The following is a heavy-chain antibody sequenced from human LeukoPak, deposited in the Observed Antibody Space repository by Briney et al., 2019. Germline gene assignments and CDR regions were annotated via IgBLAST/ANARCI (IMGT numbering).Heavy chain of an antibody. CDR1: GGSISSGDYY. Sequence: SETLSLTCTVSGGSISSGDYYWSWIRQPPGKGLEWIGYIYYSGSTYYNPSLKSRVTISVDTSKNQFSLKLSSVTAADTAVYYCARAKPASYYDFWSGYSIDAFDVWGQGTMATVSS. V-gene: IGHV4-30-4*01. CDR3: ARAKPASYYDFWSGYSIDAFDV. CDR2: IYYSGST. J-gene: IGHJ3*01. D-gene: IGHD3-3*01.